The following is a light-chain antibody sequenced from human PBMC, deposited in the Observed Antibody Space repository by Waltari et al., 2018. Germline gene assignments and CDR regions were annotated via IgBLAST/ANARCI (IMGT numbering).Light chain of an antibody. CDR2: RND. Sequence: MGGNNAVSWYQQLPGATPRLLIYRNDQRPSGVPDRFSASKSDASASASLAITGLQPGDEGDYFCASYDDSLNGVIFGGGTKLTVL. CDR3: ASYDDSLNGVI. V-gene: IGLV1-44*01. J-gene: IGLJ2*01. CDR1: MGGNNA.